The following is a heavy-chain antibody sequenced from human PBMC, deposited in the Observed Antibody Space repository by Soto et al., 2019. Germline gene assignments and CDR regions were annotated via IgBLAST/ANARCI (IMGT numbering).Heavy chain of an antibody. CDR1: GFTFSSYG. Sequence: GGSLRLSCAASGFTFSSYGMHWVRQAPGKGLEWVAVISYDGSNKYYADSVKGRFTISGDNSKNTLYLQMNSLRAEDTAVYYCAKGPSIAALGWFDPWGQGTLVTVS. CDR2: ISYDGSNK. J-gene: IGHJ5*02. CDR3: AKGPSIAALGWFDP. V-gene: IGHV3-30*18. D-gene: IGHD6-6*01.